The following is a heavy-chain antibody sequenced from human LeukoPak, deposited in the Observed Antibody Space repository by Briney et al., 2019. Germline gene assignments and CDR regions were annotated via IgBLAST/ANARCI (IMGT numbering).Heavy chain of an antibody. J-gene: IGHJ4*02. D-gene: IGHD3-16*01. Sequence: PGGSLRLSCAASGFTFSSYAMSWVRQAPGKRLEWVSVISGSGGTTYHADSVKGRFTISRDNSKNTLYLQMNSLRAEDTAVYYCAKRTNEGLRYFDSWGQGTLVTVSS. CDR1: GFTFSSYA. CDR2: ISGSGGTT. CDR3: AKRTNEGLRYFDS. V-gene: IGHV3-23*01.